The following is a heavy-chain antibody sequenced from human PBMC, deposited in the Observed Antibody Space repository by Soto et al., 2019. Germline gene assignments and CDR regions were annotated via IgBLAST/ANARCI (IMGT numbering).Heavy chain of an antibody. CDR1: GFTFSSYA. CDR2: ISGSGGST. Sequence: GGSLRLSCAASGFTFSSYAMSWVRQAPGKGLEWVSAISGSGGSTYYADSVKGRFTISRDNSKNTLYLQMNSLRAEDTAVYYCAKVPSHYGSGSYDYWGQGTLVTVSS. CDR3: AKVPSHYGSGSYDY. V-gene: IGHV3-23*01. J-gene: IGHJ4*02. D-gene: IGHD3-10*01.